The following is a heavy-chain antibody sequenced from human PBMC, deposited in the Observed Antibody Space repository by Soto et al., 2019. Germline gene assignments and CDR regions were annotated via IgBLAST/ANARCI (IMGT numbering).Heavy chain of an antibody. CDR2: INQDGSEK. CDR3: ASLLGDGTTFVS. CDR1: GCSFSTFW. Sequence: PGGSLRLSCVTSGCSFSTFWLNWVLQAPWRGLEWVANINQDGSEKYYVDSVKGRFTISRDNAKNSLFLQMNTLTGDDTAVYYCASLLGDGTTFVSWGQGTLVTVSS. J-gene: IGHJ4*02. V-gene: IGHV3-7*02. D-gene: IGHD3-10*01.